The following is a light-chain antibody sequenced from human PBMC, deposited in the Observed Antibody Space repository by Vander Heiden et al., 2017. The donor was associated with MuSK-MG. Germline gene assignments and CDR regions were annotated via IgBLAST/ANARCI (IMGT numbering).Light chain of an antibody. CDR1: EIVLSN. V-gene: IGKV3-15*01. Sequence: EIAMTQSPATLSVSPGERATLSCSASEIVLSNLAWYQQKPGQAPRLLIYDTSNRATGIPARFSGSGSETEFTLTISSLQSEDSAVYYCQHYNNWPPWTFGQGTKVEIK. J-gene: IGKJ1*01. CDR2: DTS. CDR3: QHYNNWPPWT.